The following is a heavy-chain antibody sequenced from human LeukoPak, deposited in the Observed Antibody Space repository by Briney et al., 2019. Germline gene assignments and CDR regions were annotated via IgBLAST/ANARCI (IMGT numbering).Heavy chain of an antibody. CDR2: INPSGGST. D-gene: IGHD5-12*01. J-gene: IGHJ4*02. V-gene: IGHV1-46*01. CDR3: ARDGARGYSGYDLDY. CDR1: GYTFTSYG. Sequence: ASVKLSCKASGYTFTSYGISWVRQSPGQGLEWMGIINPSGGSTSYAQKFQGRVTMTRDTSTSTVYMELSSLRSEDTAVYYCARDGARGYSGYDLDYWGQGTLVTVSS.